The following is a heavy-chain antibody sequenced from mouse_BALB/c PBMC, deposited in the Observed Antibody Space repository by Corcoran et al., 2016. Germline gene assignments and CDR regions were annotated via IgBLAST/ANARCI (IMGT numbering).Heavy chain of an antibody. D-gene: IGHD1-1*01. J-gene: IGHJ2*01. Sequence: QIQLVQSGPELKKPGETVKISCKASGYTFTNYGMNWVKQAPGKGLKWMGWINTYTGEPTYADDFKGRFAFSLETSASTAYLQINNLKNEDTATYFCARSYYGSSVDYWGQGTTLTVSS. CDR3: ARSYYGSSVDY. CDR2: INTYTGEP. V-gene: IGHV9-3-1*01. CDR1: GYTFTNYG.